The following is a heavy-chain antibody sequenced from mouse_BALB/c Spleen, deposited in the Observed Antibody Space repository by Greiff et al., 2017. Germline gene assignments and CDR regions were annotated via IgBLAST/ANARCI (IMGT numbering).Heavy chain of an antibody. CDR1: GFTFSSYT. D-gene: IGHD2-14*01. CDR3: TRDGRGYDVAMDY. J-gene: IGHJ4*01. CDR2: ISSGGSYT. V-gene: IGHV5-6-4*01. Sequence: DVKLVESGGGLVKPGGSLKLSCAASGFTFSSYTMSWVRQTPEKRLEWVATISSGGSYTYYPASVKGRFTISRDNAKNTLYLQMSSLKSEDTAMYYCTRDGRGYDVAMDYWGQGTSVTVSS.